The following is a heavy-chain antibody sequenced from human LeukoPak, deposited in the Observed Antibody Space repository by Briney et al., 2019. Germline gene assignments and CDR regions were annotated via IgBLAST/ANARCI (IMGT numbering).Heavy chain of an antibody. Sequence: PGRSLRLSCAASGFTFDDYAMHWVRQAPGKGLEWVSGISWNSGSIGYADSVKGRFTISRDNAKNSLYLQMNSLRAEDTAVYYCAKEYGYSSGWYGRYFDLWGRGTLVTVSS. CDR2: ISWNSGSI. CDR1: GFTFDDYA. CDR3: AKEYGYSSGWYGRYFDL. D-gene: IGHD6-19*01. J-gene: IGHJ2*01. V-gene: IGHV3-9*01.